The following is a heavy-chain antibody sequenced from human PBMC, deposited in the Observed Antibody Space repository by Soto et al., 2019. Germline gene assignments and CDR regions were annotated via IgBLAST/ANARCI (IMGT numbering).Heavy chain of an antibody. V-gene: IGHV3-21*01. CDR3: ARDQGEDIVVVPAAITYYYYGMDV. J-gene: IGHJ6*02. CDR2: ISSSSSYI. D-gene: IGHD2-2*02. Sequence: GGSLRLSCAASGFTFSSYSMNWVRQAPGKGLEWVSSISSSSSYIYYADSVKGRFTISRDNAKNSLYLQMNSLRAEDTAVYYCARDQGEDIVVVPAAITYYYYGMDVWGQGTTVTVSS. CDR1: GFTFSSYS.